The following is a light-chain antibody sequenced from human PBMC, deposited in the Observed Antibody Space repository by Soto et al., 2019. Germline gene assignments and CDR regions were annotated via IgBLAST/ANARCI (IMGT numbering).Light chain of an antibody. V-gene: IGKV1-16*01. CDR3: QQYNHHPLT. CDR1: QDIAGY. Sequence: DVRMTQSPSSLSASVGDSVTISCRASQDIAGYLAWFQQKPGKAPRSLIFSASTLHSGVPSRFSGSASGTDFTLTITNLQPEDFATYYCQQYNHHPLTFGGGTTVEIK. CDR2: SAS. J-gene: IGKJ4*01.